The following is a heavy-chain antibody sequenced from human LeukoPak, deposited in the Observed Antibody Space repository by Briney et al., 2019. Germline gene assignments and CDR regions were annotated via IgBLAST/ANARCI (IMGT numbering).Heavy chain of an antibody. CDR1: GFTLTNAW. Sequence: PGGSLRLSCAASGFTLTNAWMTWVRQAPGKGVEWVGQIKTNTDGGTTHYAAPVRGRFTISRDDSKNTLYLQMNSLKIEDTAIYYCTTDNTMITGTTRVSYFWGQGTLVTVSS. D-gene: IGHD1-20*01. V-gene: IGHV3-15*01. CDR2: IKTNTDGGTT. J-gene: IGHJ4*02. CDR3: TTDNTMITGTTRVSYF.